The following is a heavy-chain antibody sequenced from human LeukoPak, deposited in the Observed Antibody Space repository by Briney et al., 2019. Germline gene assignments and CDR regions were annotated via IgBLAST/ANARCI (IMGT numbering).Heavy chain of an antibody. V-gene: IGHV3-23*01. D-gene: IGHD3-10*01. CDR3: AKEAGGNWFAGAFDI. Sequence: GGSLRLSCAASGSTFSSYAMNWVRQAPGKGLEWVSAITGSGGSTYYADSVKGRFTISRDNSKNTLYLQMNSLRAEDTAVYYCAKEAGGNWFAGAFDIWGQGTMVTFSS. CDR2: ITGSGGST. CDR1: GSTFSSYA. J-gene: IGHJ3*02.